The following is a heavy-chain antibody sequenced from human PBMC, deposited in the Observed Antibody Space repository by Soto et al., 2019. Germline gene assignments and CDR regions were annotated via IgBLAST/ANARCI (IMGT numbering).Heavy chain of an antibody. CDR1: GYTFTSYY. Sequence: QVPLVQSGAEVKKPGASVKVSCKASGYTFTSYYMHWVRQAPGQGLEWMGIINPSGGSTSYAQKFPGRVTMTSYTSTGTGSMELSSLRSEDTAVYYCARGVDSSGYYLRWGQGTLVTVSS. V-gene: IGHV1-46*01. J-gene: IGHJ4*02. D-gene: IGHD3-22*01. CDR2: INPSGGST. CDR3: ARGVDSSGYYLR.